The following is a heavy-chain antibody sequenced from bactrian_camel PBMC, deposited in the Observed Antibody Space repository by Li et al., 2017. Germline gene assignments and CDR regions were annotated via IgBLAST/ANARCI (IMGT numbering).Heavy chain of an antibody. Sequence: HVQLVESGGGSVQAGGSLRLSCVGSGSGYSFSNFCMGWFRQAPGKEREGVAGISINGRDTVYDDSVKGRFTISKDNAKNTLYLQMNKLKPEDTAMYYCAALALTCVPEEQGRFGYWGQGTQVTVS. J-gene: IGHJ6*01. CDR2: ISINGRDT. V-gene: IGHV3S6*01. CDR3: AALALTCVPEEQGRFGY. D-gene: IGHD7*01. CDR1: GYSFSNFC.